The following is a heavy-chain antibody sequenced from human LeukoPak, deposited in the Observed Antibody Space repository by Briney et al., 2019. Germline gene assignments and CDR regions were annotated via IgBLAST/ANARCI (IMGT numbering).Heavy chain of an antibody. J-gene: IGHJ5*02. Sequence: ASVKVSCKASGYTFTGYYMHWVRPAPGQGLEWMGWINPNSGGTNYAQKFQGRVTMTRDTSTSTAYMELSRLRSDDTAVYYCARPYCSSTSCYENWFDPWGQGTLVTVSS. D-gene: IGHD2-2*01. CDR2: INPNSGGT. V-gene: IGHV1-2*02. CDR3: ARPYCSSTSCYENWFDP. CDR1: GYTFTGYY.